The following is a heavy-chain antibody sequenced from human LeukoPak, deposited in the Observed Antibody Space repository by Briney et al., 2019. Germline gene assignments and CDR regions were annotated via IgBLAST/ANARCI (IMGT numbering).Heavy chain of an antibody. CDR3: AKVAAYSSGWYDS. CDR2: ISWNSGTI. CDR1: GFIFNDYA. V-gene: IGHV3-9*03. Sequence: GGSLRLSCAASGFIFNDYAKHWVRQAPGKGLEWVAGISWNSGTIAYADSVKGRFTISRDNAKNSLYLQMNSLRPEDMAFYFCAKVAAYSSGWYDSWGQGTLVTVSS. J-gene: IGHJ5*01. D-gene: IGHD6-19*01.